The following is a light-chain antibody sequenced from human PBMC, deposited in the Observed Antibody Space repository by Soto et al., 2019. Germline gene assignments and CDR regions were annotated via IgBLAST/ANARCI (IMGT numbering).Light chain of an antibody. Sequence: DIQMTQSPSSLSASVGDRVTITCQASQDISNYLNWYQQKPGKAPKLLIYDASNLETGVPSRFSGSGSGTDFTFTISSLQPEDFAVYYCQQYGSSLSTFGQGTKVEIK. CDR2: DAS. V-gene: IGKV1-33*01. CDR1: QDISNY. J-gene: IGKJ1*01. CDR3: QQYGSSLST.